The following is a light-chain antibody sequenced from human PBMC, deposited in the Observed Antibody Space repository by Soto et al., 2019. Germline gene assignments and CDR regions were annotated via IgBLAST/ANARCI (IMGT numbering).Light chain of an antibody. CDR1: SSDVGSYNY. Sequence: QSVLTQPASVSGSLGQSITISCTGTSSDVGSYNYVSWYQQHPGKAPKLMIYEVSNRPSGVSNRFSGSKSGNTASLTISGLQAEDEADYYCSSYTSSSTLVFGTGTKLTVL. V-gene: IGLV2-14*01. CDR2: EVS. CDR3: SSYTSSSTLV. J-gene: IGLJ1*01.